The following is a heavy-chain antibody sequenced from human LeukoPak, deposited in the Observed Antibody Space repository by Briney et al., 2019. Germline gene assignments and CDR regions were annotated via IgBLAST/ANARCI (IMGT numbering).Heavy chain of an antibody. CDR2: ISGSGGST. CDR3: APSSSWHNYFDY. Sequence: PGGSLRLSCAASGFTFSSYAMSWVRQAPGKGLEWVSAISGSGGSTYYADSVKGRFTISRDNSKNTLYLQMNSLRAEDTAVYYCAPSSSWHNYFDYWGQGTLVTVSS. V-gene: IGHV3-23*01. J-gene: IGHJ4*02. D-gene: IGHD6-13*01. CDR1: GFTFSSYA.